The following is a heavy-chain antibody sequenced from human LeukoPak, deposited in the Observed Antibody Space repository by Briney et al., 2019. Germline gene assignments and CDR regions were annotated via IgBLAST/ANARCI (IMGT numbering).Heavy chain of an antibody. Sequence: GASVKVSCKASGYSFTNFDINWVRQATGQRLEWMGWMHPNSGNKGYAQKFQGRVTMTMNTSITTDYMELSSLRSEDTAVYYCARDLSLLWFGELFDYWGQGTLVTVSS. V-gene: IGHV1-8*01. CDR2: MHPNSGNK. D-gene: IGHD3-10*01. J-gene: IGHJ4*02. CDR1: GYSFTNFD. CDR3: ARDLSLLWFGELFDY.